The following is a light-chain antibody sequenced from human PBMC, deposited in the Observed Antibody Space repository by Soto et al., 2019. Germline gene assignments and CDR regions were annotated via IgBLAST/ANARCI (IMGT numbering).Light chain of an antibody. Sequence: QSALTQPRSVSGSPGQSVTISCTGTSSDVGGYHYVSWYQQHPGKAPKLILFDFSRRPSGVPDRFSGSKSGNTASLTISGLQAEDEADYYCCSYAGTYTFIFETGTKLTVL. CDR1: SSDVGGYHY. J-gene: IGLJ1*01. CDR3: CSYAGTYTFI. V-gene: IGLV2-11*01. CDR2: DFS.